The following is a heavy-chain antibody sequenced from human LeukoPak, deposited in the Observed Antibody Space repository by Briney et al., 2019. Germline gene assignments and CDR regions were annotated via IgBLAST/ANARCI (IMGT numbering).Heavy chain of an antibody. CDR3: ARDLNYYDGSTYYDAFDI. J-gene: IGHJ3*02. D-gene: IGHD3-22*01. V-gene: IGHV4-59*11. CDR2: IYYTGTS. CDR1: GGSISTHF. Sequence: PSETLSLTCTVSGGSISTHFWTWLRQPPGKGLEFIGNIYYTGTSNCNPSLKSRVTMSIDTAKNQFSLNLSSVTAADTAVYYCARDLNYYDGSTYYDAFDIWGQGTLVAVSS.